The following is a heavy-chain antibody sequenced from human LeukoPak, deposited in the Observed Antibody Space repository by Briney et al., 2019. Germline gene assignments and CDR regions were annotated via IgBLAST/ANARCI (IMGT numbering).Heavy chain of an antibody. D-gene: IGHD2-8*02. J-gene: IGHJ6*03. CDR3: AKALDDWWYQQPYYYYYMDV. CDR2: ISGSGGST. CDR1: GFTFSRYG. Sequence: GGSLRLSCAASGFTFSRYGMSWVRQAPGKGLEWVSTISGSGGSTYYADSVKGRFTISRDNSKNTLYLQMNSLRAEDTAVYYCAKALDDWWYQQPYYYYYMDVWGKGTTVTISS. V-gene: IGHV3-23*01.